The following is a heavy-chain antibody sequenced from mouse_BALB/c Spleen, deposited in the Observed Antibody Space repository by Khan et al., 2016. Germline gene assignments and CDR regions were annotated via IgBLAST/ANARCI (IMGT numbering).Heavy chain of an antibody. CDR2: INPDSYTI. CDR1: GFDFSRYW. CDR3: GRAGYYGYLDY. J-gene: IGHJ3*01. Sequence: EVKLLESGGGLVHPGGSLKLSCAASGFDFSRYWMSWVRQAPGKGLEWIGEINPDSYTINYTPSLKDKFIISRDNAKNTLYLQMSKVRSEETALYYCGRAGYYGYLDYWGQGTLVTVS. D-gene: IGHD1-1*01. V-gene: IGHV4-1*02.